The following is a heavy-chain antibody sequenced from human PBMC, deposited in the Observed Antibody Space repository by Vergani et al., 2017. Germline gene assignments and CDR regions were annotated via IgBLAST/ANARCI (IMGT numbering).Heavy chain of an antibody. V-gene: IGHV4-38-2*02. Sequence: QVQLQESGPGLLKPSETLSLTCTVSGYSISSGYYWGWIRQPPGKGLEWIGSISHSGYTFYSPSLKSRVSMSVDTSKNQFSLRVNSVTAADTAVYYCAKDLSVVEAADDFRGQGTLVTVSS. CDR1: GYSISSGYY. D-gene: IGHD6-13*01. J-gene: IGHJ4*02. CDR2: ISHSGYT. CDR3: AKDLSVVEAADDF.